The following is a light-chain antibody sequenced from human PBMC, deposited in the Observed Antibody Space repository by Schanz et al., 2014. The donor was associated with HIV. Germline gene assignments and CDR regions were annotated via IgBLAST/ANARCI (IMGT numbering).Light chain of an antibody. CDR2: GAF. V-gene: IGKV3-15*01. CDR3: QQYNNWPRT. CDR1: QSVSSSY. J-gene: IGKJ1*01. Sequence: EIVLTQSPGTLSLSPGERATLSCRASQSVSSSYLAWYQQKPGQAPRLLIYGAFTRATGIPARFSGSGSGTEFTLTISSLQSEDFAVYYCQQYNNWPRTFGQGTKVEIK.